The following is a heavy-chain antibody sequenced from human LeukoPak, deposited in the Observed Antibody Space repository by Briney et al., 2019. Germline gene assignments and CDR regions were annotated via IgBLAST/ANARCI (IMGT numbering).Heavy chain of an antibody. J-gene: IGHJ1*01. Sequence: SETLSLTCAVYGGSFSGYYWSWIRQPPGKGLEWIGEINHVGSTTNYNPSLKSRVTISVDTSKNQFSLQLNSVTPEDTAVYYCARDHGGSGWYATIIYPTHFQHWGQGTLVTVSS. D-gene: IGHD6-19*01. CDR3: ARDHGGSGWYATIIYPTHFQH. CDR2: INHVGSTT. CDR1: GGSFSGYY. V-gene: IGHV4-34*01.